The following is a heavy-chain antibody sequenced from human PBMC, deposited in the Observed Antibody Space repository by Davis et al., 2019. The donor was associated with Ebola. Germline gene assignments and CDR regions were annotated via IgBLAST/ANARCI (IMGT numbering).Heavy chain of an antibody. J-gene: IGHJ5*02. D-gene: IGHD2-15*01. V-gene: IGHV4-31*03. Sequence: SETLSLTCNVSGGSISSGDYYWSWIRQPPGKGLEWIAYMYYSGNTYYNPSLKSRVTISVDTSKNQFSLKLSSVTAADTAVYYCARVRVAATTNWFDPWGQGTLVTVSS. CDR3: ARVRVAATTNWFDP. CDR2: MYYSGNT. CDR1: GGSISSGDYY.